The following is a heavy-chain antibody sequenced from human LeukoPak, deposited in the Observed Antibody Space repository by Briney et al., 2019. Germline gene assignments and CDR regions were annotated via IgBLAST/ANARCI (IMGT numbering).Heavy chain of an antibody. CDR2: IYYSGST. D-gene: IGHD6-13*01. Sequence: SETLSLTCTVSGGSISSGGYYWSWIRQHPGKGLEWIGYIYYSGSTYYNPSLKSRVTISVDTSKNQFSLELSSVTAADTAVYYCAKYSSSWRDAFDIWGQGTMVTVSS. V-gene: IGHV4-31*03. CDR1: GGSISSGGYY. J-gene: IGHJ3*02. CDR3: AKYSSSWRDAFDI.